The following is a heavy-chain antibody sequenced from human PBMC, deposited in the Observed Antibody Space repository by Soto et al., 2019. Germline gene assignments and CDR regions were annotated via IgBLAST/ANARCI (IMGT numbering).Heavy chain of an antibody. CDR2: IIPIFGTA. V-gene: IGHV1-69*13. CDR3: ASLYSGGKIDY. CDR1: GGTFSSYA. Sequence: ASVKVSCKASGGTFSSYAISWVRQAPGQGLEWMGGIIPIFGTANYAQKFQGRVTITADESTSTTYMELSSLRSEDTAVYYCASLYSGGKIDYWGQGTLVTVSS. D-gene: IGHD2-21*01. J-gene: IGHJ4*02.